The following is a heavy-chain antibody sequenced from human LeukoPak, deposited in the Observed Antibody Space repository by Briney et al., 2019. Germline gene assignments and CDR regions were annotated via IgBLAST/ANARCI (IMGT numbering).Heavy chain of an antibody. CDR3: AGPLNYDFWSAVKGGYYYYYMDV. Sequence: GASVKVSCKASGYTFTSYGISWVRQAPGQGLEWMGRIIPIFGTANYAQKFQGRVTITADESTSTAYMELSSLRSEDTAVYYCAGPLNYDFWSAVKGGYYYYYMDVWGKGTTVTVSS. V-gene: IGHV1-69*13. CDR2: IIPIFGTA. CDR1: GYTFTSYG. D-gene: IGHD3-3*01. J-gene: IGHJ6*03.